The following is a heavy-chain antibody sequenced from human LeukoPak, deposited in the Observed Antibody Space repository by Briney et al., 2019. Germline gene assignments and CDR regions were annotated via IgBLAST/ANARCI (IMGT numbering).Heavy chain of an antibody. CDR1: GFVFNTYW. J-gene: IGHJ1*01. CDR2: INTDGSAT. V-gene: IGHV3-74*01. CDR3: AKGSGSYTG. D-gene: IGHD3-10*01. Sequence: PGGSLRLSCAASGFVFNTYWMQWVRQAPGKGLMWVSHINTDGSATTYADSVRGRFTVSRDNSKNTLYLQMNSLRAEDTAVYYCAKGSGSYTGWGQGTLVTVSS.